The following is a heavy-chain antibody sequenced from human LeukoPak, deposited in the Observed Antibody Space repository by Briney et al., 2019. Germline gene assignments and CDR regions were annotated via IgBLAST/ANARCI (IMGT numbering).Heavy chain of an antibody. V-gene: IGHV4-4*02. CDR3: AGLVGRYSSGLYYYYFDY. CDR1: GDSINSLDL. D-gene: IGHD3-22*01. CDR2: MYLSGTT. J-gene: IGHJ4*02. Sequence: SGTLSLTCTVSGDSINSLDLWSWVRQPPGKGLEWIGEMYLSGTTHSNPSVKSRVTISIDKSKNQFFLNLSSVTAADTAVYYCAGLVGRYSSGLYYYYFDYWGQGTLGTVSS.